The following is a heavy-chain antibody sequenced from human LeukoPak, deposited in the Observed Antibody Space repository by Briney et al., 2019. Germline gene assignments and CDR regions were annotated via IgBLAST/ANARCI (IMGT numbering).Heavy chain of an antibody. D-gene: IGHD1-20*01. CDR2: ISGSGAGT. CDR1: GFTFSDYA. V-gene: IGHV3-23*01. CDR3: AKEWRITGTREKWFDP. Sequence: LTGGSLRLSCAASGFTFSDYAMSWVRQAPGRGLEWVSGISGSGAGTYYADSVKGRFTISRDNSKNTVFLEMNSLRVEDTAVYYCAKEWRITGTREKWFDPWGQGTLVTVSS. J-gene: IGHJ5*02.